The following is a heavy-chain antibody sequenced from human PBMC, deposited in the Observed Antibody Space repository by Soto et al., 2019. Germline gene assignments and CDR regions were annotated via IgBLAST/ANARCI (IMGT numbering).Heavy chain of an antibody. Sequence: GGSLRLSCAASGFTFSSYGMHWVRQAPGKGLEWVAVIWYDGSNKYYADSVKGRFTISRDNSKNTLYLQMNSLRAEDTAVYYCARDSDDILTGYHNNWFDPWGQGTLVTVSS. D-gene: IGHD3-9*01. CDR1: GFTFSSYG. CDR2: IWYDGSNK. CDR3: ARDSDDILTGYHNNWFDP. J-gene: IGHJ5*02. V-gene: IGHV3-33*01.